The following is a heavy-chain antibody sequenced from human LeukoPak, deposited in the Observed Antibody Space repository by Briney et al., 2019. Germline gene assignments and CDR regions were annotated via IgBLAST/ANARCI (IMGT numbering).Heavy chain of an antibody. CDR1: GYTFTGYY. Sequence: GASVKVSCKASGYTFTGYYMHWVRQAPGQGLEWMGWINPNSGGTNYAQKFQGWVTMTRDTSISTAYMELSSLRSEDTAVYYCATDPHHDDYDSSGYFGFWGQGTLVTVSS. CDR2: INPNSGGT. V-gene: IGHV1-2*04. J-gene: IGHJ4*02. CDR3: ATDPHHDDYDSSGYFGF. D-gene: IGHD3-22*01.